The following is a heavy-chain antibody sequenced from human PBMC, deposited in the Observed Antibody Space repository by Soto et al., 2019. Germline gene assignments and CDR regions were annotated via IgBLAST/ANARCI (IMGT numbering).Heavy chain of an antibody. D-gene: IGHD2-2*01. CDR2: IIPIFHTA. CDR1: GDGFNSYA. J-gene: IGHJ6*02. CDR3: ARVGYCNTTNCLFYYYHYGMDV. V-gene: IGHV1-69*01. Sequence: QVQLVQSGAEVKKPGSSVKVSCKASGDGFNSYAISWVRQAPGQGLEWMGGIIPIFHTANHAQKFQARVTMTADESASTAYMGFSGLRSEYTAVYYSARVGYCNTTNCLFYYYHYGMDVWGQGTTVTVS.